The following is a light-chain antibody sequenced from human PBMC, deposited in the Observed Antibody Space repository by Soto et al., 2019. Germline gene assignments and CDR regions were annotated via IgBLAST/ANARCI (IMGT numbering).Light chain of an antibody. CDR1: QSVSTY. CDR2: AAS. V-gene: IGKV3-11*01. Sequence: EIVLTQSPATLSLSPGGRATLSCRASQSVSTYLAWFQQKPGQAHRLLVYAASQRATGIPARFSGSGSGTDFTLTISSLEPEDFAVYYCQQRSNWPLTFGPGTKVDIK. CDR3: QQRSNWPLT. J-gene: IGKJ3*01.